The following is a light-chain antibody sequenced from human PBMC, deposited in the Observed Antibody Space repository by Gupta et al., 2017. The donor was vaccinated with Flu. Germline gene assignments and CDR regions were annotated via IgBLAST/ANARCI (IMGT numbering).Light chain of an antibody. V-gene: IGLV7-46*01. CDR2: DVT. CDR3: WLTCSGVRV. Sequence: QSVVTRELSLTVSPGGTVTLTCGPSTGPVTSGLYPYGVQKRPGQAPRIVIFDVTKRRPAAPARFSGSRIGGKAALTLSGAQAEDEDYYYCWLTCSGVRVFGGGTKLTV. CDR1: TGPVTSGLY. J-gene: IGLJ3*02.